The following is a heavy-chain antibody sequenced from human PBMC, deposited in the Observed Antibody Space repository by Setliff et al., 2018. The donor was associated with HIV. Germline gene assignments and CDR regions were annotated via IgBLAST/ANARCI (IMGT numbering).Heavy chain of an antibody. V-gene: IGHV1-2*02. CDR3: ARALDSSADIEGYFDF. D-gene: IGHD2-15*01. J-gene: IGHJ4*02. CDR2: INPNSGGI. Sequence: ASVKVSCKASGYTFIGYNMHWVRQAPGQGLEWMGWINPNSGGINYAQKFQGRVIMTRDTSISTAYMELSRLRSDDTAVYYCARALDSSADIEGYFDFWGQGMLVTVS. CDR1: GYTFIGYN.